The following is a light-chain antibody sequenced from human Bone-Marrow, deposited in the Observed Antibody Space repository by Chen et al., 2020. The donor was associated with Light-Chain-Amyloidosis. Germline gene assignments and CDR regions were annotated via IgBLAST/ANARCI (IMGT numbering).Light chain of an antibody. CDR3: SSYTRSSTWL. CDR2: DVS. CDR1: SSDVGGYNY. J-gene: IGLJ3*02. Sequence: QSALTQPASVSGSPGQSITISCTGTSSDVGGYNYVSWYQQHPGTAPKLVIFDVSYRPSGISNRFSGSKSGYTASLTVSVLQAEAEADYYCSSYTRSSTWLFGGGTRLTVL. V-gene: IGLV2-14*03.